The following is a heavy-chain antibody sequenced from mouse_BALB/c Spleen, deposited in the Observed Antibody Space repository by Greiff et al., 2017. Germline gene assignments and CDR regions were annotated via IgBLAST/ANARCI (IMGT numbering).Heavy chain of an antibody. V-gene: IGHV2-9*02. Sequence: VQVVESGPGLVAPSQSLSITCTVSGFSLTSYGVHWVRQPPGKGLEWLGVIWAGGSTNYNSALMSRLSISKDNSKSQVFLKMNSLQTDDTAMYYCARDKERYDGFAYWGQGTLVTVSA. CDR1: GFSLTSYG. D-gene: IGHD2-14*01. CDR2: IWAGGST. J-gene: IGHJ3*01. CDR3: ARDKERYDGFAY.